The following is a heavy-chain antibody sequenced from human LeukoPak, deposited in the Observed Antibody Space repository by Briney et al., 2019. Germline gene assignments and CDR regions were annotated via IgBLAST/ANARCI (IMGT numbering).Heavy chain of an antibody. V-gene: IGHV1-24*01. CDR2: FNPEDGET. J-gene: IGHJ6*03. CDR3: AICPRGGVPTMGLYYMDV. D-gene: IGHD3-10*01. Sequence: ASVKVSCKVSGYTLTELSMHWVRQAPGKGLEWMGGFNPEDGETIYAQKFQGRVTMTEDTSTDTAYMELSSLRSEDTAVYYCAICPRGGVPTMGLYYMDVWGKGTTVTVSS. CDR1: GYTLTELS.